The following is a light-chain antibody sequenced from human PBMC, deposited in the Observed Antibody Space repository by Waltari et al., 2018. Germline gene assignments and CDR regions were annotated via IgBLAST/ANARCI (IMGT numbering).Light chain of an antibody. CDR1: QSISNW. CDR3: LQYSSSPLT. CDR2: KAS. Sequence: DIQMTQSPSSLSASVGDTVTITCRASQSISNWLAWYQQKPGKDPKLLIYKASSLKSGVPSRFSRSGSGTDFTLTISSLHPEDFATYYCLQYSSSPLTFGGGTKVEIK. J-gene: IGKJ4*01. V-gene: IGKV1-12*01.